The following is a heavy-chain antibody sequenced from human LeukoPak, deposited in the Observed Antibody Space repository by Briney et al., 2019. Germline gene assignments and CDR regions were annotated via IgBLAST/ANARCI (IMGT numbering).Heavy chain of an antibody. J-gene: IGHJ4*02. CDR1: GGSISSYY. D-gene: IGHD6-19*01. CDR2: IYYSGST. Sequence: SETLSLTCTVSGGSISSYYWSWIRQPPGKGLEWIGYIYYSGSTNYNPSLKSRVTISVDTSKNQFSLKLSSVTAADTAVYYCARKQWLEYYFDYWGQGTLVTVSS. CDR3: ARKQWLEYYFDY. V-gene: IGHV4-59*08.